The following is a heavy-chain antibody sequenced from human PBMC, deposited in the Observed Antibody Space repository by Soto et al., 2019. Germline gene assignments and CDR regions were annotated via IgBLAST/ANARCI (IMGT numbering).Heavy chain of an antibody. CDR1: GLTFSSCS. CDR2: ISSSSSYI. V-gene: IGHV3-21*01. D-gene: IGHD2-2*01. Sequence: GVYLRMAFAACGLTFSSCSLNGVRQAPGQGLEWVSSISSSSSYIYYADSVKGRFTISRDNAKNSLYLQMNSLRAEDTAVYYCARDLYLSDIVVVPAATYYSSYYMDFCGKGTPLTVSS. CDR3: ARDLYLSDIVVVPAATYYSSYYMDF. J-gene: IGHJ6*03.